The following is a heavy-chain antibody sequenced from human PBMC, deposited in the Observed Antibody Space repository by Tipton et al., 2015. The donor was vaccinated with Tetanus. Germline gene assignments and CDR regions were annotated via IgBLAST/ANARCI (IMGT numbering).Heavy chain of an antibody. V-gene: IGHV3-23*01. Sequence: SLRLSCAASGFTFSSYAMSWVRQAPGKGLEWVSAISGSGGSTYYADSVKGRFTISRDNSKNTLYLQMNSLRAEDTAVYYCAKARYDPNYYYYGMDVWGQRTTVTVSS. D-gene: IGHD5-12*01. CDR1: GFTFSSYA. J-gene: IGHJ6*02. CDR2: ISGSGGST. CDR3: AKARYDPNYYYYGMDV.